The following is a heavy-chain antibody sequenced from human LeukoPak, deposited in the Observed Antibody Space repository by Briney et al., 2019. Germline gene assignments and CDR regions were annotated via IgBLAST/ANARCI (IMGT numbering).Heavy chain of an antibody. CDR2: IHYTGST. CDR3: ARALYSSDWLHFDY. Sequence: SSETLSLTCAVSGGSISSYYWSWIRQPPGQGLEWIGYIHYTGSTNYNPSLKSRVTISVDTSKNQFSLKLTSVTAADTAVYYCARALYSSDWLHFDYWGQGTLVTVSS. D-gene: IGHD6-19*01. V-gene: IGHV4-59*01. J-gene: IGHJ4*02. CDR1: GGSISSYY.